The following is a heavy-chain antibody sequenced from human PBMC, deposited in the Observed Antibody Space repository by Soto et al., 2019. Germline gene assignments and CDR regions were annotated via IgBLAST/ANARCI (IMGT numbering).Heavy chain of an antibody. CDR3: AREGDYYGMDV. Sequence: ASVKVCCKASGYTFTGYYMPWVRQAPGQGLEWMGWINPNSGGTNYAQKFQGWVTMTRDTSISTAYMELSRLRSDDTAVYYCAREGDYYGMDVWSQGTTVTVSS. V-gene: IGHV1-2*04. J-gene: IGHJ6*02. CDR2: INPNSGGT. CDR1: GYTFTGYY.